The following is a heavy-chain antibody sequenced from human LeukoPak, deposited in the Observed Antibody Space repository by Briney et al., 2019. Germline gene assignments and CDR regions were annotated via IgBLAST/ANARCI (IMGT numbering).Heavy chain of an antibody. V-gene: IGHV4-59*08. D-gene: IGHD5-18*01. CDR1: GGSISSYY. J-gene: IGHJ4*02. CDR2: IYYSGNT. Sequence: SETLSLTCTVSGGSISSYYWSWIRQPPGKGLEWIGYIYYSGNTNYNPSLKSRVTISVDTSKNQFSLKLSSVTAADTAVYYCARGPDTAMVQGGDFDYWGQGTLVTVSS. CDR3: ARGPDTAMVQGGDFDY.